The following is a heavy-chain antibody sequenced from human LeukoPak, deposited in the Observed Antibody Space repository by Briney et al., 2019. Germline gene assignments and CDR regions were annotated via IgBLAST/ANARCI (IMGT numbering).Heavy chain of an antibody. CDR2: IVDSGDST. CDR1: GFTFRNYA. J-gene: IGHJ4*02. CDR3: GACSGTTFYSQLIAY. D-gene: IGHD1-1*01. Sequence: GGSLRLSCAASGFTFRNYAMSWVRQAPGKGMEWVSGIVDSGDSTHYGDSVKGRFTISRDNSKNTLYLQMNSLRAEDTAVYYCGACSGTTFYSQLIAYWGQGTLVTVSS. V-gene: IGHV3-23*01.